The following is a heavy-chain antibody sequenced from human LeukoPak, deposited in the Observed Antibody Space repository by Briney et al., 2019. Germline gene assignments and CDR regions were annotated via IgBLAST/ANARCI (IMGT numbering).Heavy chain of an antibody. D-gene: IGHD3-10*01. CDR1: GGSISSGGYY. Sequence: PSQTLSLTCTVSGGSISSGGYYWSWIRQPPGKGLEWIGYIYHSGSTYYNPSLKSRVTISVDTSKNQFSLKLSSVTAADTAVYYCARYGSGSYYIARRGEDFDYWGQGTLVTVSS. CDR2: IYHSGST. J-gene: IGHJ4*02. V-gene: IGHV4-30-2*01. CDR3: ARYGSGSYYIARRGEDFDY.